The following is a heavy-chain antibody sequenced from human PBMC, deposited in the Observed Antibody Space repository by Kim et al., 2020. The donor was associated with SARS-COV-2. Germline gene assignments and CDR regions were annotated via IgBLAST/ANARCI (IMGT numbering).Heavy chain of an antibody. CDR2: IYHSGST. CDR3: ARGYGSGGSSDYFDY. J-gene: IGHJ4*02. V-gene: IGHV4-4*02. CDR1: GASISSSNW. Sequence: SETLSRTCAVSGASISSSNWWSWVRQPPGKGLEWIGEIYHSGSTNYSPSLKGRVIVSVDKSKNQFSLKLNSVTAADTALYYCARGYGSGGSSDYFDYWGRGIMVTVSS. D-gene: IGHD3-10*01.